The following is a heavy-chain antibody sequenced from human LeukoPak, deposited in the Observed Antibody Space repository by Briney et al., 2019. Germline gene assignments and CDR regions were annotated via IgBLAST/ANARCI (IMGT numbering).Heavy chain of an antibody. CDR2: ISSSSSYI. CDR1: GFTFSSYS. J-gene: IGHJ4*02. CDR3: ASLVVSNQGGDYTFDY. Sequence: GGSLRLSCAASGFTFSSYSMNWVRQAPGKGLEWVSSISSSSSYIYYADSVKGRFTISRDNAKNSLYLQMNSLRAGDTAVYYCASLVVSNQGGDYTFDYWGQGTLVTVSS. V-gene: IGHV3-21*01. D-gene: IGHD3-22*01.